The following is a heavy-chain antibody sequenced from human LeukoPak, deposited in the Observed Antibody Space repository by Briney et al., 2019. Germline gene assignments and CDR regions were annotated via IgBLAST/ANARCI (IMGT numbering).Heavy chain of an antibody. V-gene: IGHV4-4*07. CDR1: GGSISSYY. Sequence: PSETLSLTCTVSGGSISSYYWSWIRQPAGKGLEWIGRIYTSGSTNYNPSLKSRVTMSVDTSKNQFSLKLSSVTAADTAVYYCARHYSSGWYPPYYYYGMDVWGQGTTVTVSS. D-gene: IGHD6-19*01. CDR3: ARHYSSGWYPPYYYYGMDV. J-gene: IGHJ6*02. CDR2: IYTSGST.